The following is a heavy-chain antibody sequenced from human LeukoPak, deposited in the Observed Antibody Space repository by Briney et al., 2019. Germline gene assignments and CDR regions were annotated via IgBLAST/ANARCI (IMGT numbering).Heavy chain of an antibody. CDR2: LIPIYGSA. CDR1: GGSFTFTSHA. CDR3: AGFFYDNSGDAFDI. J-gene: IGHJ3*02. D-gene: IGHD3-22*01. Sequence: SVTVSFTASGGSFTFTSHAISWVRQAPGQGLEWMGGLIPIYGSANYAQKFQGRLTITSDESTRTVYMELSSLRPEDSAVHYCAGFFYDNSGDAFDIWGQGTMVTVSS. V-gene: IGHV1-69*13.